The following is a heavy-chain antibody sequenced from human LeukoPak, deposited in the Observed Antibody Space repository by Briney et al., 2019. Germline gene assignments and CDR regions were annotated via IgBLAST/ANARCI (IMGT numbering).Heavy chain of an antibody. CDR1: GFTFSSYS. J-gene: IGHJ4*02. CDR3: AKLLPIVVLPAAMSDFDY. Sequence: GGSLRLSCAASGFTFSSYSMSWVRQAPGKGLEWVSAISGSGGSTYYADSVKGRFTISRDNSKNTLYLQMNSLRAEDTAVYYSAKLLPIVVLPAAMSDFDYWGQGTLVTVSS. V-gene: IGHV3-23*01. CDR2: ISGSGGST. D-gene: IGHD2-2*01.